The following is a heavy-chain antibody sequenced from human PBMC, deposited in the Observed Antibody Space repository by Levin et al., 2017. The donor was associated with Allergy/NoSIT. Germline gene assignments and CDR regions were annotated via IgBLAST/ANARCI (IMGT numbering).Heavy chain of an antibody. CDR1: GLTISDAA. J-gene: IGHJ4*02. CDR3: AKEYSASSSDSF. V-gene: IGHV3-23*01. Sequence: GGSLRLSCAVSGLTISDAAMSWVRQAPGKGLEWVSGVSGSGGAYYADSVKGRFTVSRDNLKSMVFLQMNSLRGDDTAVYYCAKEYSASSSDSFWGQGTLVTVSS. CDR2: VSGSGGA. D-gene: IGHD6-6*01.